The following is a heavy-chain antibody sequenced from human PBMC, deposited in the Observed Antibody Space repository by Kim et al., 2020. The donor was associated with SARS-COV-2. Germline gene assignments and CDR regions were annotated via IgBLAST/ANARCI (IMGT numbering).Heavy chain of an antibody. J-gene: IGHJ5*02. CDR2: ISWNSGSI. CDR3: AKDIGFGES. D-gene: IGHD3-10*01. CDR1: GFTFDDYA. Sequence: GGSLRLSCAASGFTFDDYAMHWVRQAPGKGLEWVSGISWNSGSIGYADSVKGRFTISRDNAKNSLYLQMNSLRAEDTALYCCAKDIGFGESWGQGTLVTVSS. V-gene: IGHV3-9*01.